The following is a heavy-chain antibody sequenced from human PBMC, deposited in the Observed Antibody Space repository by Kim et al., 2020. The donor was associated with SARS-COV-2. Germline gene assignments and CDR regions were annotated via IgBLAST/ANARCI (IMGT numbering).Heavy chain of an antibody. D-gene: IGHD6-19*01. J-gene: IGHJ6*02. CDR2: SYGDDGK. CDR1: GFSLTTGGGG. V-gene: IGHV2-5*02. CDR3: THDSPGLYGLDV. Sequence: SGPTLVNPTQTLTLTCTFSGFSLTTGGGGVAWVRQPPGKALEWFALSYGDDGKRYSPSLKSRLTIAKDTSKNQVVLTMTNMDPVDTGTYYFTHDSPGLYGLDVWGQGTTVVVSS.